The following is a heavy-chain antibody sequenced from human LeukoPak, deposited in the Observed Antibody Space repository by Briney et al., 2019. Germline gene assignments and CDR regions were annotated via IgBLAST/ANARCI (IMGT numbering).Heavy chain of an antibody. D-gene: IGHD3-22*01. Sequence: SETLSLTCAVSGGSISSSNWWSWVRQPPGKGLEWIGEIYHSGSTYYNPSLKSRVTISVDTSKNQFSLKLSSVTAADTAVYYCASDSSGYYFFDYWGQGTLVTVSS. J-gene: IGHJ4*02. CDR2: IYHSGST. V-gene: IGHV4-4*02. CDR1: GGSISSSNW. CDR3: ASDSSGYYFFDY.